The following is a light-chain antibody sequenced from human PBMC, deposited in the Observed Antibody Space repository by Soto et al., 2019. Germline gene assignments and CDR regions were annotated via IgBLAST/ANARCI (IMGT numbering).Light chain of an antibody. CDR3: AAWDDSLNGLYV. CDR2: SNN. V-gene: IGLV1-44*01. Sequence: QSVLAQPPSASGTPGQRVTISCSGRNTNIGSNTVTWYQQLPGTAPKLLIYSNNQRPSGVPDRFSGSKSGTSASLAISGLQSEDEADYYCAAWDDSLNGLYVFGTGTKVTVL. CDR1: NTNIGSNT. J-gene: IGLJ1*01.